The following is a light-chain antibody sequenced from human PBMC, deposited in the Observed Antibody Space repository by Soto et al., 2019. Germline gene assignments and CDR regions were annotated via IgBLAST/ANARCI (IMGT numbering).Light chain of an antibody. CDR3: PQYYRPWT. CDR1: QSVLYSSNNKNY. Sequence: DIVMTQSPDSLAVSLGERATINCKSSQSVLYSSNNKNYLAWYQQKPGQPPKLLIYWASTRESGVPDRFSGSGSGTDFNLTISSLQAEDVAVYYCPQYYRPWTFGQGTKVEIK. CDR2: WAS. J-gene: IGKJ1*01. V-gene: IGKV4-1*01.